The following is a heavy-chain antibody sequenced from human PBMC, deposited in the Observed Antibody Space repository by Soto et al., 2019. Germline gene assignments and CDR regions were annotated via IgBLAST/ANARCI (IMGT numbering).Heavy chain of an antibody. D-gene: IGHD2-2*01. Sequence: EVQLVESGGGLVKPGGSLRLSCAASGFTFSNAWMNWVRQAPGKGLEWVGRIKSKTDGGTTDYAAPVKGRFTISRDDSKNTLYLQINSLKTEDTAVYYCTTKNLCQAGATPEDYWGQGTLVTVSS. J-gene: IGHJ4*02. V-gene: IGHV3-15*07. CDR2: IKSKTDGGTT. CDR1: GFTFSNAW. CDR3: TTKNLCQAGATPEDY.